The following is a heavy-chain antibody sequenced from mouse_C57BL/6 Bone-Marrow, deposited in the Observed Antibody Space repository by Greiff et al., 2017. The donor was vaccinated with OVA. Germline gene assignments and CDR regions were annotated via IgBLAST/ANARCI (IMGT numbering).Heavy chain of an antibody. CDR2: IYPRDGST. CDR1: GYTFPDHT. D-gene: IGHD2-1*01. V-gene: IGHV1-78*01. Sequence: VQLHQSDAALVKPGASVKISCTVSGYTFPDHTIPWIQQRPEQGLEWIGYIYPRDGSTKYNEKFKGKATLTADKSSRTAYMQLNRLTSEDSAVYFCARGMGPYGNYDYYAMDYWGQGTSVTVSS. J-gene: IGHJ4*01. CDR3: ARGMGPYGNYDYYAMDY.